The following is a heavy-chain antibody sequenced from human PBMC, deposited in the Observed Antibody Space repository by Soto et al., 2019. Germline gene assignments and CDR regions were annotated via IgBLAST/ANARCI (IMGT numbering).Heavy chain of an antibody. CDR3: AKAYYDSSGYYSDYYYYGMDV. CDR1: GFTFDDYT. CDR2: ISWDGGST. J-gene: IGHJ6*02. Sequence: HPGGSLRLSCAASGFTFDDYTMHWVRQAPGKGLEWVSLISWDGGSTYYADSVKGRFTISRDNSKNSLYLQMNSLRTEDTALYYCAKAYYDSSGYYSDYYYYGMDVWGQGTTVTVSS. D-gene: IGHD3-22*01. V-gene: IGHV3-43*01.